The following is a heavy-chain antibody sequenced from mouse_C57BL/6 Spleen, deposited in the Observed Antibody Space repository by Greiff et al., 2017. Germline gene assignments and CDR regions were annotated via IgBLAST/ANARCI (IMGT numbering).Heavy chain of an antibody. Sequence: QVQLKESGAELVMPGASVKLSCKASGYTFTSYWMHWVKQRPGQGLEWIGEIDPSDSYTNYNQKFKGKSTLTVDKSSSTAYMQLSSLTSEDSAVYYCARRHYSNYDYFDYWGQGTTLTVSS. V-gene: IGHV1-69*01. D-gene: IGHD2-5*01. CDR3: ARRHYSNYDYFDY. CDR1: GYTFTSYW. J-gene: IGHJ2*01. CDR2: IDPSDSYT.